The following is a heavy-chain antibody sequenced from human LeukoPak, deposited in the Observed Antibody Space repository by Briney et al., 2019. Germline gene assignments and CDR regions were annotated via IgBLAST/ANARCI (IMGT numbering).Heavy chain of an antibody. CDR3: ARALNDY. Sequence: GGSLRLSCAASGFTFSDYYMNWIRQAPGKGLEWISYINTGGTTVYYADSVKGRFTISRGDAKNSLFLQMNSLRVDDTAVYYCARALNDYWGQGTLVSVSS. CDR1: GFTFSDYY. V-gene: IGHV3-11*01. J-gene: IGHJ4*02. CDR2: INTGGTTV.